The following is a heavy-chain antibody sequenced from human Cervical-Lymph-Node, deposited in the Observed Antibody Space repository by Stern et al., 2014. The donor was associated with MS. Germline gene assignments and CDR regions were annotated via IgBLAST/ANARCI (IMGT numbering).Heavy chain of an antibody. V-gene: IGHV4-31*03. CDR2: IYYSGAT. Sequence: QLQLQESGPGLVKPSQTLSLTCTFSGGSINNGDYYWSWVRQHPGKGLELLGYIYYSGATYYNPSLKGRLTISVDTSKRHFSLKLTSVTAADTAVYYCARELSGMYGMDVWGQGTTVTVSS. CDR3: ARELSGMYGMDV. J-gene: IGHJ6*02. D-gene: IGHD1-1*01. CDR1: GGSINNGDYY.